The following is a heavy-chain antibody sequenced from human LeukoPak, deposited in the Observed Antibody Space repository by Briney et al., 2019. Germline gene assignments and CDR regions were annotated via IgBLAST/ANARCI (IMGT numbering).Heavy chain of an antibody. D-gene: IGHD5-18*01. J-gene: IGHJ4*02. CDR2: ISSSSSYI. V-gene: IGHV3-21*01. Sequence: GGSLRLSCEASGFTFSSSNMNWVRQASGKGLEWVSSISSSSSYIYYADSVKGRFTISRDNAKNSLYLQMNSLRAEDTAVYYCARDVSYGYGSFDYWGQGTLVTVSS. CDR3: ARDVSYGYGSFDY. CDR1: GFTFSSSN.